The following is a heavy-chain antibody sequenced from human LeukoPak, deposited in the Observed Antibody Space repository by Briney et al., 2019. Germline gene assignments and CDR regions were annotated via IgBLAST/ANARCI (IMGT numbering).Heavy chain of an antibody. Sequence: PGRSLRLSCAASGFTFDDYAMHWVRQAPGKGLEWVSGISWNSGSIGYADSVKGRFTISRDNAKNSLYLQMNSLRAEDTALYYCAKDRALHYYYGMDVWGQGTTVTVSS. V-gene: IGHV3-9*01. D-gene: IGHD5/OR15-5a*01. CDR2: ISWNSGSI. J-gene: IGHJ6*02. CDR1: GFTFDDYA. CDR3: AKDRALHYYYGMDV.